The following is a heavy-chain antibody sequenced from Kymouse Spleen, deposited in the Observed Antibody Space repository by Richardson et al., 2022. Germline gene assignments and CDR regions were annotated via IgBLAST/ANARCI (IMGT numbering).Heavy chain of an antibody. V-gene: IGHV3-33*01. D-gene: IGHD4-17*01. CDR3: GMTTVTVGYYYYGMDV. J-gene: IGHJ6*02. CDR1: GFTFSSYG. Sequence: QVQLVESGGGVVQPGRSLRLSCAASGFTFSSYGMHWVRQAPGKGLEWVAVIWYDGSNKYYADSVKGRFTISRDNSKNTLYLQMNSLRAEDTAVYYCGMTTVTVGYYYYGMDVWGQGTTVTVSS. CDR2: IWYDGSNK.